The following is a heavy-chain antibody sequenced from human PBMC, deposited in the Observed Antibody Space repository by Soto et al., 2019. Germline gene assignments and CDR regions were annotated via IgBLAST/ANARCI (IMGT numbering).Heavy chain of an antibody. D-gene: IGHD2-8*02. V-gene: IGHV1-69*02. Sequence: QVQLVQSGAEVKKPGSSVKVSCKASGGTFSRYTFTWVRQAPGQGLEWMGRIIPILDIPNYAQNFQGRVTITADQSTSTGYMELSSLRSDDTAVYYWASHFTGVLVLSTSPPGGDNYGWDVWGQGTTVTVSS. CDR1: GGTFSRYT. J-gene: IGHJ6*02. CDR2: IIPILDIP. CDR3: ASHFTGVLVLSTSPPGGDNYGWDV.